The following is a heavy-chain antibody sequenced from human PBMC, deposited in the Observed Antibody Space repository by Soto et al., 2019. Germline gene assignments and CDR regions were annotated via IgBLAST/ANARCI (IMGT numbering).Heavy chain of an antibody. CDR2: IYHSGIT. D-gene: IGHD1-26*01. Sequence: QLQLQESGPGLVKPSETLSLTCTVSRRSISSSSYYWGWIRQPPGKGLEWIGSIYHSGITHYNPPLKSRVTISVDTSKVQFALKLSSVTAADSVVYYCARLKSVGNAFDIWGQGTMVTVCS. V-gene: IGHV4-39*01. CDR1: RRSISSSSYY. CDR3: ARLKSVGNAFDI. J-gene: IGHJ3*02.